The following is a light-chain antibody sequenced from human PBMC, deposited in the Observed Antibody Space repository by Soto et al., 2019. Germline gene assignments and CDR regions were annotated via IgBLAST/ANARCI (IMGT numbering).Light chain of an antibody. CDR1: QTISSW. CDR3: QHYNSYSEA. V-gene: IGKV1-5*03. Sequence: DIQMTQSPSTLSGSVGDRVTITCRASQTISSWLAWYQQKPEKAPKLLIYKASTLKSGVPSRFSGSGSGTEFTHTISSPQPDDFATYYCQHYNSYSEAFGQGTKVDIK. CDR2: KAS. J-gene: IGKJ1*01.